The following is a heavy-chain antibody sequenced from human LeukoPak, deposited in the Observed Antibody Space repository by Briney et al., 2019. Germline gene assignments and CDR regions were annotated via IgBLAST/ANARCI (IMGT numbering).Heavy chain of an antibody. D-gene: IGHD2-21*01. V-gene: IGHV3-21*01. CDR2: ISSSSSYI. CDR1: GFTFSSYS. Sequence: GGSLRLSCAASGFTFSSYSMNWVRQAPGKGLEWVSSISSSSSYIYYADSVKGRFTISRDNSKNTLYLQMNSLRAEDTAVYYCARDTMYSRDFDYWGQGTLVTVSS. J-gene: IGHJ4*02. CDR3: ARDTMYSRDFDY.